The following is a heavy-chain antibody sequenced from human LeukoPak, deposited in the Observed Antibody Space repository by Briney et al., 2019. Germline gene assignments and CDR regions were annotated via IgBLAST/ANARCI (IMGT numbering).Heavy chain of an antibody. J-gene: IGHJ5*02. Sequence: GESLKISCKGSGYSFTSYWIGWVRQMPGKGLEWMGIIYPGDSDTRYSPSFQGQVTISADKSISTAYLQWSSLKASDTAMYHCARRLVVPAAITSNWFDPWGQGTLVTVSS. D-gene: IGHD2-2*01. CDR3: ARRLVVPAAITSNWFDP. CDR1: GYSFTSYW. CDR2: IYPGDSDT. V-gene: IGHV5-51*01.